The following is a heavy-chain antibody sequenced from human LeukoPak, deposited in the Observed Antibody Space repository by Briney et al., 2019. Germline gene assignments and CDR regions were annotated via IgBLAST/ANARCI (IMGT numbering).Heavy chain of an antibody. CDR1: GFTVSSSY. CDR2: ISGSGGST. Sequence: PGGSLRLSCAASGFTVSSSYMSWVRQAPGKGLGWVSAISGSGGSTYYADSVKGRFTISRDNSKNTLYLQMNSLRAEDTAVYYCAKDGPQVEMATIMDYWGQGTLVTVSS. J-gene: IGHJ4*02. D-gene: IGHD5-24*01. V-gene: IGHV3-23*01. CDR3: AKDGPQVEMATIMDY.